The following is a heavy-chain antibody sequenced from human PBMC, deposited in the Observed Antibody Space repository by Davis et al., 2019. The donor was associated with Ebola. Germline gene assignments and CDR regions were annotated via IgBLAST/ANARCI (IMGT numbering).Heavy chain of an antibody. CDR2: INPSGGST. J-gene: IGHJ6*02. V-gene: IGHV1-46*01. D-gene: IGHD1-26*01. Sequence: ASVKVSCKASGYTFTGYYMHWVRHAPGQGLEGMGIINPSGGSTSYAQKFQGRVTMTRDTSTSTVYIELSSLRSEDTAVYYCARSHYMEAGSMDVWGQGTTVTVSS. CDR3: ARSHYMEAGSMDV. CDR1: GYTFTGYY.